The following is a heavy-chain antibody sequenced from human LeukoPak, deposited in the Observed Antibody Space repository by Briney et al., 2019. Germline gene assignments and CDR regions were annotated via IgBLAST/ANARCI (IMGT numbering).Heavy chain of an antibody. CDR2: IYYSGST. Sequence: PSETLSLTCTVSGGSISSSSYYWGWMRQPPGKGREWIGSIYYSGSTYYNPSLKSRVTISVDTSKNQFSLKLSSVTAADTAVYYCASLWFGELSYYFDYWGQGTLVTVSS. J-gene: IGHJ4*02. D-gene: IGHD3-10*01. V-gene: IGHV4-39*01. CDR3: ASLWFGELSYYFDY. CDR1: GGSISSSSYY.